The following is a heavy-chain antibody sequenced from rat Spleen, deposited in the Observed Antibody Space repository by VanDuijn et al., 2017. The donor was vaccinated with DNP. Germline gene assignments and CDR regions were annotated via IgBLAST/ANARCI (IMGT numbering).Heavy chain of an antibody. D-gene: IGHD4-3*01. V-gene: IGHV5-7*01. CDR3: TSPVPSGHYVMDA. CDR2: ISYDGSGT. Sequence: EVQLVESGGGLVQPGRSLKLSCAASGFTFSDYNMAWVRQAPKKGLEWVATISYDGSGTYYRDSVKGRFTISRDNAKSTLYLQMDSLRSEDTATYYCTSPVPSGHYVMDAWGQGTSVTVSS. CDR1: GFTFSDYN. J-gene: IGHJ4*01.